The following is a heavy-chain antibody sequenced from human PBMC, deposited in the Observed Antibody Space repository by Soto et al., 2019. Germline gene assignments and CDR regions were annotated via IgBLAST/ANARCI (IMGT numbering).Heavy chain of an antibody. Sequence: QVQLQQWGAGLLKPSETLSLTCAVYGGSFSGYYWSWIRQPPGKGLEWIGEINHSGSTNYNPSLKSRVTISVDTSKNQFSLKLSSVTAADMAVYYCARQTRDDNYYYYGMDVWGQGTTVTVSS. J-gene: IGHJ6*02. CDR1: GGSFSGYY. V-gene: IGHV4-34*01. D-gene: IGHD1-1*01. CDR3: ARQTRDDNYYYYGMDV. CDR2: INHSGST.